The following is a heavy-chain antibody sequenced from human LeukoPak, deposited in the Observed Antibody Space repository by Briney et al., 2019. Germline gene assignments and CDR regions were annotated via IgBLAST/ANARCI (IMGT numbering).Heavy chain of an antibody. CDR1: GFTFTSSA. Sequence: GTSVKVSCKASGFTFTSSAVQWVRQARGQRLEWIGWIVVGSGNTNYAQKFQERVTITRDMSTSTAYMELSSLRSEDTAVYYCARDFNLAGQQPVRKIFDYWGQGTLVTVSS. D-gene: IGHD6-13*01. J-gene: IGHJ4*02. V-gene: IGHV1-58*01. CDR2: IVVGSGNT. CDR3: ARDFNLAGQQPVRKIFDY.